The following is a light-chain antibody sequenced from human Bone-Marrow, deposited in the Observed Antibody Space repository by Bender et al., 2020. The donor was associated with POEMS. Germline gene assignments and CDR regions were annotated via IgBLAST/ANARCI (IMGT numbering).Light chain of an antibody. J-gene: IGLJ3*02. V-gene: IGLV1-47*01. CDR3: AAWDDRLTIWV. CDR2: RNI. Sequence: QSVLTQPPSASGTPVQRVTISCSGSSSNIGSNSVHWYQQLPGTAPKLLISRNIQRSSGVPDRFSGSKSGTSASLAISGLRSEDEADYYCAAWDDRLTIWVFGGGTRLTVL. CDR1: SSNIGSNS.